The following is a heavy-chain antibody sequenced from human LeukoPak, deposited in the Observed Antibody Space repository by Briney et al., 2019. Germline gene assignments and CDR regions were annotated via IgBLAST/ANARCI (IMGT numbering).Heavy chain of an antibody. V-gene: IGHV3-30*04. J-gene: IGHJ4*02. Sequence: GGSLRLSCAASGFTLSTYAMYWVRQAPGKGLEWVAVISYDGSNKYYADSVKGRFSISKDNYKNTLYLQMNSLRPEDTAVYYCARRGRSPGFYYFDYWGQGTLVTVPS. CDR3: ARRGRSPGFYYFDY. CDR1: GFTLSTYA. D-gene: IGHD1-26*01. CDR2: ISYDGSNK.